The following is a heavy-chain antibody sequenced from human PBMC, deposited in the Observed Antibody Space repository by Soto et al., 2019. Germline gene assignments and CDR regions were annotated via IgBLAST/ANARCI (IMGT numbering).Heavy chain of an antibody. V-gene: IGHV5-10-1*01. CDR2: IDPSDSYT. CDR1: VYSFTSYW. D-gene: IGHD1-1*01. J-gene: IGHJ4*02. CDR3: ARHGNPTRVY. Sequence: GESLKISCKGSVYSFTSYWISWVRQMPGKGLEWMGRIDPSDSYTNYSPSFQGHVTISADKSISTAYLQWSSLKASDTAMYYCARHGNPTRVYWGQGTLVTVSS.